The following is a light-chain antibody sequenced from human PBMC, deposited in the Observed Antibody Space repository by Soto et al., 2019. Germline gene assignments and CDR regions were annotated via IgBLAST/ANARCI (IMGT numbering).Light chain of an antibody. Sequence: IHMTHSPSSLSASLGYGFTINAGSSQSISSWLAWYQQKPGKAPKLLIYKASSLESGVPSRFSGSGSGTDFTLTISSLQPEDFATYYCQQSYSTPRITFGQGTRLEIK. CDR3: QQSYSTPRIT. V-gene: IGKV1-5*03. CDR1: QSISSW. J-gene: IGKJ5*01. CDR2: KAS.